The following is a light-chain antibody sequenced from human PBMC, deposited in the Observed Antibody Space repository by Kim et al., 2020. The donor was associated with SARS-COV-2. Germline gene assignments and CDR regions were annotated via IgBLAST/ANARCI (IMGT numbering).Light chain of an antibody. V-gene: IGLV3-19*01. Sequence: SSELTQDPAVSVALGQTVRITCQGDSLRSYYASWYQQKPGQAPVLVIYGKNNRPSGIPDRFSGSSSGNTASLTLPGAQAEDEADYYCNSLDSSGNHHLVF. CDR1: SLRSYY. J-gene: IGLJ3*02. CDR3: NSLDSSGNHHLV. CDR2: GKN.